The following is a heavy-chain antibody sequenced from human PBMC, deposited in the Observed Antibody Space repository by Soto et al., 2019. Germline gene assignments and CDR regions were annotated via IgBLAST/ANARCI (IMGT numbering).Heavy chain of an antibody. CDR2: INQDGST. D-gene: IGHD7-27*01. V-gene: IGHV4-34*01. Sequence: SETLSLTCAVYGGSFSNYLLTWIRQPPGKGLEWIGEINQDGSTNYSPSLKSRVTISVDTSNNQFSLKVTSVTAADTAVYYCTRANWYSEYWGQGTLVTVSS. CDR1: GGSFSNYL. CDR3: TRANWYSEY. J-gene: IGHJ4*02.